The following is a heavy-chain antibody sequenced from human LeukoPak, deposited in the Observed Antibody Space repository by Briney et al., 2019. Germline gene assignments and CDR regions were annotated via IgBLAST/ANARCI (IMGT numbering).Heavy chain of an antibody. V-gene: IGHV1-69*13. D-gene: IGHD3-16*02. CDR1: GGTFISYA. Sequence: SVRVSCKASGGTFISYAISWVRQAPGQGLEWMGGIIPIFGTANYAQKFQGRVTITADESTSTAYMELSSLRSEDTAVYYCARGPQEMITFGGVIVSLYFDYWGQGTLVTVSS. CDR2: IIPIFGTA. J-gene: IGHJ4*02. CDR3: ARGPQEMITFGGVIVSLYFDY.